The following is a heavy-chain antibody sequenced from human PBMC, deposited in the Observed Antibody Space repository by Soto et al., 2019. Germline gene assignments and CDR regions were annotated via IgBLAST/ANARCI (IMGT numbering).Heavy chain of an antibody. J-gene: IGHJ6*02. V-gene: IGHV4-30-4*01. D-gene: IGHD1-1*01. CDR3: ARDLWVEPELYYYGMDV. CDR2: IFYSGTT. CDR1: GDTISSADYY. Sequence: SETLSLTCTVSGDTISSADYYWSWIRQTPGKGLEWIGHIFYSGTTYYNPSLKSRLTISVDTSKNHFSLRLTSVTAADTAVYYCARDLWVEPELYYYGMDVWGQGTTVTVSS.